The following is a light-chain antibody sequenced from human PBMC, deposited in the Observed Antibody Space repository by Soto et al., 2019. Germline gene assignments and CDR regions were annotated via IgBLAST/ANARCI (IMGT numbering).Light chain of an antibody. J-gene: IGLJ2*01. CDR1: RSNIGSNT. CDR3: AAWDDSLNGWV. CDR2: TNN. V-gene: IGLV1-44*01. Sequence: QSVLTQPPSASETPGQRVTISCSGSRSNIGSNTVNWYQQFPGTAPRLLIHTNNQRPSGVPDRLSGSKSGTSASLAISGLQSEDEADYYCAAWDDSLNGWVFGGGTKVTVL.